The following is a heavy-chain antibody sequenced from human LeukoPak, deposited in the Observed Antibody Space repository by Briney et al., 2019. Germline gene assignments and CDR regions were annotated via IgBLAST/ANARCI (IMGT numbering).Heavy chain of an antibody. CDR2: IRYDGSNK. D-gene: IGHD6-6*01. Sequence: GGSLRLSCAASGFTFSSYGMHWVRQAPGKGLEWVAFIRYDGSNKYYADSVKGRFTISRDNSKNTLYLQMNSLRAEDTAVYYCAKELSSIAARGFDYWGQGTLVTVSS. CDR1: GFTFSSYG. J-gene: IGHJ4*02. V-gene: IGHV3-30*02. CDR3: AKELSSIAARGFDY.